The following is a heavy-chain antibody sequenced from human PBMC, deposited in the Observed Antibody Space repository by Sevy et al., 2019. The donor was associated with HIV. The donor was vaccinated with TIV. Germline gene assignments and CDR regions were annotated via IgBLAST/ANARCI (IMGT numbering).Heavy chain of an antibody. J-gene: IGHJ6*02. CDR1: GYTFTSYD. CDR3: VRILSTSYYNYHALDV. D-gene: IGHD2-2*01. CDR2: MSPNSGNT. Sequence: ASVKVSCRASGYTFTSYDIHWVRQTTGQGLEWMGWMSPNSGNTGYAQTFHGRVTMTRDTSKGTAYMELSSLRSDDTAVYYCVRILSTSYYNYHALDVWGQGTTVTVSS. V-gene: IGHV1-8*01.